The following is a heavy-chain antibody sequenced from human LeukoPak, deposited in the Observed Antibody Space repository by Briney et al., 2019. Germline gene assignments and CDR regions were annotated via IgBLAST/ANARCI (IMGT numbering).Heavy chain of an antibody. Sequence: PSETLSLTCTVSGGSISSYYWSWIRQPPGKGLEWIGYIYYSGSTNYNPSLKSRVTISVDTSKNQFSLKLSSVTAADTAVYYCARRPTKYSSSWYRTGDWFDPWGQGTLVTVSS. CDR3: ARRPTKYSSSWYRTGDWFDP. CDR2: IYYSGST. CDR1: GGSISSYY. J-gene: IGHJ5*02. D-gene: IGHD6-13*01. V-gene: IGHV4-59*01.